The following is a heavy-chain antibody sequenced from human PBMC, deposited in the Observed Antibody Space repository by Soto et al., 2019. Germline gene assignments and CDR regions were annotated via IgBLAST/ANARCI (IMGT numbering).Heavy chain of an antibody. CDR3: ARDDYTYGVS. CDR1: RFSFRDYF. CDR2: IGPYSNTI. D-gene: IGHD5-18*01. Sequence: QVHLVESGGGLVKSGESLRLSCAASRFSFRDYFMSWIRQAPGKGLEWISYIGPYSNTIYYADSVKGLFVISRDDNTNSLYLQMDRLRADDTAVDYCARDDYTYGVSWGQGTLVTVSS. J-gene: IGHJ5*02. V-gene: IGHV3-11*01.